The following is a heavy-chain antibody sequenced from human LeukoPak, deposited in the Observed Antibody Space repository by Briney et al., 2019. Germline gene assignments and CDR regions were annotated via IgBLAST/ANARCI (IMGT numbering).Heavy chain of an antibody. D-gene: IGHD6-13*01. Sequence: PGGSLRLSCAASGFTFSTYWMSWIRQAPGKGLEWVSGISGSGGTTYYADSVKGRFTISRDNSKNTLYLQMNYLRAEDTALYYCAKNIAAPATPFDYWGQGTLVTVSS. J-gene: IGHJ4*02. CDR1: GFTFSTYW. V-gene: IGHV3-23*01. CDR3: AKNIAAPATPFDY. CDR2: ISGSGGTT.